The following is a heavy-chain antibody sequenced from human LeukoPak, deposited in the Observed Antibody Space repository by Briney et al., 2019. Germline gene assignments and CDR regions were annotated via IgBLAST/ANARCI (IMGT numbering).Heavy chain of an antibody. CDR1: GFTFSSYE. J-gene: IGHJ4*02. CDR3: ARDPSSVRKLDGEDS. CDR2: ISSSGSTI. V-gene: IGHV3-48*03. Sequence: GGSLRLSCAASGFTFSSYEMNWVRQAPGKGLEWVSYISSSGSTIYYADSVKGRFTISRDNAKNSLYLQMNSLRDEDTAVYYCARDPSSVRKLDGEDSWGQGTLVTVSS. D-gene: IGHD1-1*01.